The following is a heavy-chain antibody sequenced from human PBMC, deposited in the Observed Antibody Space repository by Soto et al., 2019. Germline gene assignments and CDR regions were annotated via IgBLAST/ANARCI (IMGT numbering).Heavy chain of an antibody. D-gene: IGHD2-2*03. CDR3: ARDGNGVVRGYCFWFDF. Sequence: CMSSRYRYTPLHIHWVRQAPGQGLEWMGRMNVDTGGTTYAQKFQGRVNMTRDTSISTAYMEVTNVKCYDTAIYYCARDGNGVVRGYCFWFDFWG. CDR2: MNVDTGGT. CDR1: RYRYTPLH. J-gene: IGHJ5*01. V-gene: IGHV1-2*06.